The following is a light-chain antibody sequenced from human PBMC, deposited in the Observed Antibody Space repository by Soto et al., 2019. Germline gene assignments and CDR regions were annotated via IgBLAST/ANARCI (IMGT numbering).Light chain of an antibody. V-gene: IGKV3-15*01. CDR2: GAS. Sequence: EIVMTQSPATLSVSPGERATLSCRASQSVSSNLDWYQQKPGQAPRLLIYGASTRATGIPARFSGSGSGTEFTLTISSLQSEDFAVYYCQQYNNWRTFGQGTKLEIK. J-gene: IGKJ2*01. CDR1: QSVSSN. CDR3: QQYNNWRT.